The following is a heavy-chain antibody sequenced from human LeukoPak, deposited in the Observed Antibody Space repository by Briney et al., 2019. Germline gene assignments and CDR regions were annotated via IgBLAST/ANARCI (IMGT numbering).Heavy chain of an antibody. D-gene: IGHD2/OR15-2a*01. V-gene: IGHV3-30*04. CDR1: GFTFRSFV. CDR2: ISYEDGSNK. Sequence: GGSLRLSCAASGFTFRSFVMHWVRQAPGKGLEWVAAISYEDGSNKYYADSVKGRFTISRDNSKNTLYLQMNSLRPEDTAVYFCAKDRVQIATYYFDIWGQGTLVTVSS. CDR3: AKDRVQIATYYFDI. J-gene: IGHJ4*02.